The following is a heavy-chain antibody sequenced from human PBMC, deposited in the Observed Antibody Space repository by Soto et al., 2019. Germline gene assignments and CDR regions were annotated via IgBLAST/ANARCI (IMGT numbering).Heavy chain of an antibody. CDR2: ISAYNGNT. J-gene: IGHJ6*01. D-gene: IGHD3-10*01. CDR3: ASDRLNITMVRLYGMDV. CDR1: GYTFTSYG. V-gene: IGHV1-18*01. Sequence: QVQLVQSGAEVKKPGASVKVSCKASGYTFTSYGISWVRHAPGQGLEWMGWISAYNGNTNYAQTLKGRVTMTTDTSTRTAYVELRSLRSDDTAVYCCASDRLNITMVRLYGMDVWGQGATGTFSS.